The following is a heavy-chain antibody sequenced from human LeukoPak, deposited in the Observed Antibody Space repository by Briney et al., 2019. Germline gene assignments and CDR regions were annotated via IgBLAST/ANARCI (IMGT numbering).Heavy chain of an antibody. CDR3: ATGGYIYDYSFHY. V-gene: IGHV3-21*01. CDR1: GFTFNSYS. D-gene: IGHD5-18*01. CDR2: ISSSSYI. J-gene: IGHJ4*02. Sequence: GGSLRLSCAASGFTFNSYSMNWVRQAPGKGLEWVSSISSSSYIYYADSVKGRFTISRDNAKNSLYLQMNSLRAEDTAVYYCATGGYIYDYSFHYWGQGTLVTVSS.